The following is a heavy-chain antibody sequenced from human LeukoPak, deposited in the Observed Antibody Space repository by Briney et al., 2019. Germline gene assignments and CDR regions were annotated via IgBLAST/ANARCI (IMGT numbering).Heavy chain of an antibody. J-gene: IGHJ4*02. D-gene: IGHD2-2*02. CDR3: ASSYCSSTSCYNFDY. CDR1: GGTFSSYA. V-gene: IGHV1-69*04. CDR2: IIPILGIA. Sequence: GASVKVSCKASGGTFSSYAISWVRQAPGQGLEWMGRIIPILGIANYAQKFQGRATITADESTSTAYMELSSLRSEDTAVYYCASSYCSSTSCYNFDYWGQGTLVTVSS.